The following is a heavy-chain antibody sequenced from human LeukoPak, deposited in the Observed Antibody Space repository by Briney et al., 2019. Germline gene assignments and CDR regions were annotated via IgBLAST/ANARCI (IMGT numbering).Heavy chain of an antibody. Sequence: ASVKVSCKASGYTFTSYDSNWVRQATGQGLEWMGWMNPNSGNTGYAQKFQGRVTITTNNSLSTAYMELSSLRSEDTAVYYCARRYDFWSGYFGFDPWGQGTLVTVSS. CDR1: GYTFTSYD. D-gene: IGHD3-3*01. V-gene: IGHV1-8*03. CDR3: ARRYDFWSGYFGFDP. CDR2: MNPNSGNT. J-gene: IGHJ5*02.